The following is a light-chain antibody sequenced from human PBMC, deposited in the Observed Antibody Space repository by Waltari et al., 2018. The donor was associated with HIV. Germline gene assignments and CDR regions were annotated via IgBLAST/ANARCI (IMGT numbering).Light chain of an antibody. CDR1: QSVSSRS. V-gene: IGKV3-20*01. J-gene: IGKJ1*01. CDR2: AAS. Sequence: EIVLTQSPGTLSLSPGETAALSCRASQSVSSRSLAWYQQKPGQAPRLLIYAASSRAADIPDRFSGSGSVTDFALTINRLEPEDFAVYYCQQYGSSPETFGQGTKVEIK. CDR3: QQYGSSPET.